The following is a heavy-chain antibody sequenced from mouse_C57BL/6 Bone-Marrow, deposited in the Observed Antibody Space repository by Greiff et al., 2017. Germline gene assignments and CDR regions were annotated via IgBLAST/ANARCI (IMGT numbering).Heavy chain of an antibody. Sequence: EVQLVESGGGLVKPGGSLKLSCAASGFTFSSYTMSWVRQTPEQRLEWVATISGGGGNTYYPDSVKGRHTISRDNAKHTLYLQMSSLRSEDTAMYYCARGLRLDYWGQGTTLTVSS. V-gene: IGHV5-9*04. D-gene: IGHD1-2*01. CDR3: ARGLRLDY. CDR2: ISGGGGNT. J-gene: IGHJ2*01. CDR1: GFTFSSYT.